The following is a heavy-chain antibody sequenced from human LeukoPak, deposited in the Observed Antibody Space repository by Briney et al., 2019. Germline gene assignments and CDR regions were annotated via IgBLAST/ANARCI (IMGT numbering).Heavy chain of an antibody. J-gene: IGHJ4*02. CDR3: WRGMLEDWSLFDY. D-gene: IGHD1-1*01. CDR1: CGSLNNYY. Sequence: SETLSLPRTFSCGSLNNYYLSCIPHPPAKGLEYSGYIHYSGNTRYNTSLQSRVTISLETSKKQFSLELASVTAAGTAVYYCWRGMLEDWSLFDYWGEGTLVTVS. CDR2: IHYSGNT. V-gene: IGHV4-59*01.